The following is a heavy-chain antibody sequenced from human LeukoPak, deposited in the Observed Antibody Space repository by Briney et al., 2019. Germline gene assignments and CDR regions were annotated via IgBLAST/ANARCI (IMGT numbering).Heavy chain of an antibody. CDR2: VSGDNGQT. V-gene: IGHV1-18*01. J-gene: IGHJ6*03. CDR1: TYISSDFG. Sequence: ASVKVSCKASTYISSDFGISWVRLAPGGGLEWMGWVSGDNGQTNYGHKFYGRVTMTMETSTNTASMELRGLISDDTAIYYCARVYLYTTGWSAAYYYFMDVWGKGTTVIVSS. CDR3: ARVYLYTTGWSAAYYYFMDV. D-gene: IGHD3-16*02.